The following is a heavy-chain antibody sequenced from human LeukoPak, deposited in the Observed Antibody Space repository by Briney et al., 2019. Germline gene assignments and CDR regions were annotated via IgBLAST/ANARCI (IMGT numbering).Heavy chain of an antibody. D-gene: IGHD3-3*01. V-gene: IGHV1-69*04. J-gene: IGHJ4*02. CDR1: GGTFSSYA. CDR3: ARDSTAWSGPRYYFDY. CDR2: IIPILGIA. Sequence: GASVKVSCKASGGTFSSYAISWVRQAPGQGLAWMGRIIPILGIANYAQKFQGRVTITADKSTSTAYMELSSLRSEDTAVYYCARDSTAWSGPRYYFDYWGQGTLVTVSS.